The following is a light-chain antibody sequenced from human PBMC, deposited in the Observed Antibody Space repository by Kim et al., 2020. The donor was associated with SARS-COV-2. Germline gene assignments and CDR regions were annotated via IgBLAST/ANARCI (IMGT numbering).Light chain of an antibody. V-gene: IGKV3-20*01. J-gene: IGKJ2*01. Sequence: PGERADISCRASQTGSSSYLAWYKQQPGPAPRLLIYGASSSATGIPDRFSGSGSGTDFSLTISRLEPEDFAVYYCQLYGSSPPLYTFGQGTKLEI. CDR2: GAS. CDR1: QTGSSSY. CDR3: QLYGSSPPLYT.